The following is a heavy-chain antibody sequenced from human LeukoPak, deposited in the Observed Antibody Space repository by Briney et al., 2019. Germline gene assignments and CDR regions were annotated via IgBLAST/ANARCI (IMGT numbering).Heavy chain of an antibody. V-gene: IGHV4-34*01. CDR1: GGSFTKHQ. CDR3: ARRYFDRLLYNGGYYDYYHGMDV. CDR2: INDGGST. D-gene: IGHD3-9*01. J-gene: IGHJ6*02. Sequence: PSETLSLTCAVYGGSFTKHQWSWIRQPPGKGLEWIGAINDGGSTKYNPSLKSRVTISVDTSKNQFSLRLSSMTAADTAVYYCARRYFDRLLYNGGYYDYYHGMDVWGQGTTVTVSS.